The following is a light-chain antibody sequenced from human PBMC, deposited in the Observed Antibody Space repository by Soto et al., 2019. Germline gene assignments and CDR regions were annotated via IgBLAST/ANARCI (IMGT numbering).Light chain of an antibody. Sequence: EIVLTQSPGTLSLSPGERATLSCRASQSVTSNYLAWYQQKPGQAPRILIYGASSRATGIPDRFSGSGSGTDFTLTISRLEPEDFAIYYCQQNGSSPLRLTFGGGTKVEIK. CDR3: QQNGSSPLRLT. CDR2: GAS. V-gene: IGKV3-20*01. J-gene: IGKJ4*01. CDR1: QSVTSNY.